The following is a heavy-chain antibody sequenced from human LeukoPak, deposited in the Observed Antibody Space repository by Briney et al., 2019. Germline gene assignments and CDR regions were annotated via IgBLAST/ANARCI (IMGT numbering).Heavy chain of an antibody. CDR3: ARANGWRLDY. CDR2: IYYTGGT. J-gene: IGHJ4*02. CDR1: GGSINNFY. D-gene: IGHD6-19*01. V-gene: IGHV4-59*01. Sequence: SETLSLTCTVSGGSINNFYWYWVRQLPGKGLEWIGYIYYTGGTNYNPSLKSRVTISVDTSKNQFSLNLSSVTAADTAVYYCARANGWRLDYWGQGTLVTASS.